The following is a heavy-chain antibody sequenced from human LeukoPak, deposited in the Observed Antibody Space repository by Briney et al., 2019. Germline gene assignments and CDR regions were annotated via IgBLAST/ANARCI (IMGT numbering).Heavy chain of an antibody. CDR1: GGSFSGYY. CDR3: ARGSQSLGYCSGGSCRAKIFDY. Sequence: PSETLSLTCVVYGGSFSGYYWSWIRQPPGKGLEWIGEINHSGSTNYNPSLKSRVTISVDTSKNQFSLKLSSVTAADTAVYYCARGSQSLGYCSGGSCRAKIFDYWGQGTLVTVSS. CDR2: INHSGST. D-gene: IGHD2-15*01. J-gene: IGHJ4*02. V-gene: IGHV4-34*01.